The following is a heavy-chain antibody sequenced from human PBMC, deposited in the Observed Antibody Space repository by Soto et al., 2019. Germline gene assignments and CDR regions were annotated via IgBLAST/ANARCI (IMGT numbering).Heavy chain of an antibody. CDR1: GVSLSTSGLG. J-gene: IGHJ4*02. V-gene: IGHV2-5*02. Sequence: QITLKESGPTLVKPTQTLTLTSTFSGVSLSTSGLGVGWIRQPPGKALEWLALIYWDEDKRDRASLKRRLTLIKDTSTNQVVLTMANMDPVDTATYYCAHICGHLLDYWGQGTLVTVSS. D-gene: IGHD6-25*01. CDR2: IYWDEDK. CDR3: AHICGHLLDY.